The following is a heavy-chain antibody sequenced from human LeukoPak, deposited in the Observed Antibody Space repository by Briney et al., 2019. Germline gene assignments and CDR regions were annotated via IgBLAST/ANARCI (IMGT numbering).Heavy chain of an antibody. CDR1: GFTFSSYA. CDR2: ISDSGGNP. V-gene: IGHV3-23*01. Sequence: GGSLRLSCATSGFTFSSYAMNWVRQAPGKGLEWVSGISDSGGNPYYADSVKGRFTISRDNSKNTLYLQMNSLRAEDMAVYYCAKLRYSGSLKGAFDIWGQETMVTVSS. CDR3: AKLRYSGSLKGAFDI. J-gene: IGHJ3*02. D-gene: IGHD1-26*01.